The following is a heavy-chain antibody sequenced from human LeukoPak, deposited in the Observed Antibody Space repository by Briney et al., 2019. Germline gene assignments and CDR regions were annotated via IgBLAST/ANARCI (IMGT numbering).Heavy chain of an antibody. D-gene: IGHD2-2*01. Sequence: AGGSLRLSCASSGFTFSSYAMHWVRQAPGKGVEWVAFIRYDGSNKYYADSVKGRFTISRDNSQNTLYVQMNNLRAEDTAVYYCAKLHAMTSGAFDIWGQGTMVTVSS. V-gene: IGHV3-30*02. CDR3: AKLHAMTSGAFDI. CDR2: IRYDGSNK. J-gene: IGHJ3*02. CDR1: GFTFSSYA.